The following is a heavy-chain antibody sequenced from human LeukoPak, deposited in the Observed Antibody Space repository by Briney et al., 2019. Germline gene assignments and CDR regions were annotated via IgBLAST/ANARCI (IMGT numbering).Heavy chain of an antibody. J-gene: IGHJ4*02. CDR3: AKSGSGDFWSGPYFDY. D-gene: IGHD3-3*01. Sequence: GGSLRLSCAASGFTFSSYAMSWVRQAPGKGLEWVSAISGSGGSTYYADSVKGRFTISRDNAKNSLYLQMNSLRAEDMALYYCAKSGSGDFWSGPYFDYWGQGTLVTVSS. CDR1: GFTFSSYA. V-gene: IGHV3-23*01. CDR2: ISGSGGST.